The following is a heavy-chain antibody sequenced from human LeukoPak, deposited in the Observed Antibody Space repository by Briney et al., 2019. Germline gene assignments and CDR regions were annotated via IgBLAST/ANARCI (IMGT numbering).Heavy chain of an antibody. D-gene: IGHD6-19*01. CDR2: ISQDGSGK. V-gene: IGHV3-7*01. J-gene: IGHJ4*02. CDR1: GFTSGSYY. CDR3: AREIVVAASDY. Sequence: TGGSLRLSCEASGFTSGSYYMSWVRQAPGEGLEWVACISQDGSGKYYLDSVKGRFAISRDNAKNSLYLQMNSLRVEDTAVYYCAREIVVAASDYWGQGTLVTVSS.